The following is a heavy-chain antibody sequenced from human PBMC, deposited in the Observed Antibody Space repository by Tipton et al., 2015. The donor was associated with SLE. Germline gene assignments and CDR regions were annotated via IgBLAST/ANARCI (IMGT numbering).Heavy chain of an antibody. Sequence: TLSLTCTVSGGSISNYFWSWIRQPAGKGLEWLGRIYSSGSTNYNPSLKSRLTMTIDTSKNQFSLKLRYVTAADTALYYCARGASSWNCDYWGQGSLVTVSS. CDR1: GGSISNYF. V-gene: IGHV4-4*07. CDR2: IYSSGST. D-gene: IGHD6-13*01. J-gene: IGHJ4*02. CDR3: ARGASSWNCDY.